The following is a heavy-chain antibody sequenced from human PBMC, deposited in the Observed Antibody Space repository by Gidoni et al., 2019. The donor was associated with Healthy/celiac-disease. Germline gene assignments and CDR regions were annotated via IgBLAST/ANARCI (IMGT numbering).Heavy chain of an antibody. Sequence: QVQLQQWGAGLLKPSETLSLTRAVYGGSFSGYYWSWIRQPPGKGLEWIGEINHSGSTNSNPSLKSRVTISVDTSKNQFSLKLSSVTAADTAVYYCARGAYYYGSGSYSVYNWFDPWGQGTLVTVSS. J-gene: IGHJ5*02. CDR3: ARGAYYYGSGSYSVYNWFDP. CDR1: GGSFSGYY. CDR2: INHSGST. V-gene: IGHV4-34*01. D-gene: IGHD3-10*01.